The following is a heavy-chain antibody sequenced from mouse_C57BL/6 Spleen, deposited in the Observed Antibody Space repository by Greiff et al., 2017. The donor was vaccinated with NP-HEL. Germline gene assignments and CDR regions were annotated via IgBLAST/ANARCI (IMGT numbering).Heavy chain of an antibody. J-gene: IGHJ4*01. CDR3: TSRSNWGYYSMDY. Sequence: EVMLVESGGGLVQPGGSMKLSCAASGFTFSDAWMDWVRQSPEKGLEWVAEIRNKANNHATYYAESVKGRFTISRDDSKSSVYLQMNSVSAEDTGIYCCTSRSNWGYYSMDYWGQGTSVTVSS. V-gene: IGHV6-6*01. CDR2: IRNKANNHAT. D-gene: IGHD4-1*01. CDR1: GFTFSDAW.